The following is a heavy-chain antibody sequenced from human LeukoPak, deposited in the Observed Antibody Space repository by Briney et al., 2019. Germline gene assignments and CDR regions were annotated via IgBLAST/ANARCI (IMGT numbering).Heavy chain of an antibody. CDR3: AKEIVRADTGAFDI. V-gene: IGHV3-9*01. Sequence: SLRLSCAASGFTFDDYAMHWVRQAPGKGLEWVSGISWNSGSIGYADSVKGRFTISRDNAKNSLYLQMNSLRAEDTALYYCAKEIVRADTGAFDIWGQGTMDTVLS. J-gene: IGHJ3*02. CDR2: ISWNSGSI. D-gene: IGHD1-26*01. CDR1: GFTFDDYA.